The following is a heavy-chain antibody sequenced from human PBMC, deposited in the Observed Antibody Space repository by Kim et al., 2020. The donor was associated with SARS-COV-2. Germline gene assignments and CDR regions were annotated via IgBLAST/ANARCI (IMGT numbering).Heavy chain of an antibody. CDR2: ISSSGSTI. J-gene: IGHJ4*02. D-gene: IGHD3-3*01. CDR1: GFTFSSYE. CDR3: ARPLFWSGPFDY. Sequence: GGSLRLSCAASGFTFSSYEMNWVRQAPGKGLEWVSYISSSGSTIYYADSVKGRFTISRDNAKNSLYLPINSLRAEDTAVYYCARPLFWSGPFDYLGQGT. V-gene: IGHV3-48*03.